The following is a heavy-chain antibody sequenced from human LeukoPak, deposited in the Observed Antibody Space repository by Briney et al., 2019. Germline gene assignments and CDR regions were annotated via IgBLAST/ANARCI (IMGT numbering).Heavy chain of an antibody. V-gene: IGHV4-61*02. CDR1: GGSISSYY. CDR3: ARDLGYGYYFYYYLDV. D-gene: IGHD5-18*01. Sequence: SQTLSLTCSVSGGSISSYYWTWIRQPAGKGLEYLGRIHASGNTYYNPSLNSRVAISIDTSKNQFSLKVSSVAAADTAVYYCARDLGYGYYFYYYLDVWGKGTTVTVSS. CDR2: IHASGNT. J-gene: IGHJ6*03.